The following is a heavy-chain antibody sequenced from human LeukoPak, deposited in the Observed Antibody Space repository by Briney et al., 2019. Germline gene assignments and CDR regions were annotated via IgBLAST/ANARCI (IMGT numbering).Heavy chain of an antibody. V-gene: IGHV4-4*07. J-gene: IGHJ4*02. D-gene: IGHD5-24*01. Sequence: TSETLSLTCTVSGGSISSYYWSWIRQPAGKGLEWIGRIYTSGSTNYNPSLKSRVTMSVDTSKNQFSLKLSSVTAADTAVYYCARGPATIAGAAKGLFDYWGQGTLVTVSS. CDR2: IYTSGST. CDR1: GGSISSYY. CDR3: ARGPATIAGAAKGLFDY.